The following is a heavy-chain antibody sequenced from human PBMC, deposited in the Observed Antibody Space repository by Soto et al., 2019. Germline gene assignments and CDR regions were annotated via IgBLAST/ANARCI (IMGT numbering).Heavy chain of an antibody. J-gene: IGHJ4*02. CDR1: GFTFSNYA. V-gene: IGHV3-64*02. CDR3: ARVFYYSGGNYYDY. CDR2: ISSNGGNT. Sequence: LRLSCAASGFTFSNYAMHWVRQAPGKGLEYVSAISSNGGNTYYADSVKGRFTISRDNSKNTLSLQMGSLRAEDMAVYYCARVFYYSGGNYYDYWGQGALVTVSS. D-gene: IGHD2-15*01.